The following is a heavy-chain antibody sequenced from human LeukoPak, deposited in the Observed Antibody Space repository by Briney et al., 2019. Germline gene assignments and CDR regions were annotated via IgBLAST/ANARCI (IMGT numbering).Heavy chain of an antibody. CDR2: INSDGSST. CDR1: GFTFRSYW. V-gene: IGHV3-74*01. Sequence: SGRSLRLSCAGSGFTFRSYWMHWVRQAPGKGLVCVSRINSDGSSTSYADSVKGRFTVSRDNAKNTLYLQMNSLRAEDTALYYCARGGYCSGGSCYSSLTAFDIWGQGTMVTVSS. J-gene: IGHJ3*02. CDR3: ARGGYCSGGSCYSSLTAFDI. D-gene: IGHD2-15*01.